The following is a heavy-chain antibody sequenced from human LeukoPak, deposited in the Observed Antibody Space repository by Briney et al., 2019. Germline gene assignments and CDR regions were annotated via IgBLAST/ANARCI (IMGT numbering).Heavy chain of an antibody. D-gene: IGHD1-26*01. CDR1: GFSFSSYT. J-gene: IGHJ3*02. CDR3: ARDFVGNYYDRPNEAFDI. V-gene: IGHV3-21*01. CDR2: ISSSSSYI. Sequence: PGGSLRLSCAASGFSFSSYTMNWVRLAPGKGLEWVSSISSSSSYIYYADSVKGRFTISRDNAKKSLYLQMNSLRAEDTAVYCCARDFVGNYYDRPNEAFDIWGQGTMVTVST.